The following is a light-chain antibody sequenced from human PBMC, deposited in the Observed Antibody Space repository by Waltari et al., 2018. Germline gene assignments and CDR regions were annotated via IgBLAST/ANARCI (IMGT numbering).Light chain of an antibody. CDR1: SSDVVGYTY. J-gene: IGLJ2*01. CDR2: DVS. Sequence: QSALTQPASVSGSPGQSITISCTGTSSDVVGYTYVSWYQQHPARAPKLMIYDVSNRPSGVSNRFSGSKSGNTASLTISGLQAEDEADYYCSSYTSSSTVVFGGGTKLTVL. V-gene: IGLV2-14*03. CDR3: SSYTSSSTVV.